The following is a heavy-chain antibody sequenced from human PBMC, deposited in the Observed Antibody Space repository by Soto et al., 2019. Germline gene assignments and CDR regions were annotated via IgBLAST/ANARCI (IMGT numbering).Heavy chain of an antibody. D-gene: IGHD3-10*01. CDR3: ARGLSVYYYGSGSKGIAPAFDI. Sequence: SETLSLTCAVYGGSFSGYYWSWIRQPPGKGLEWIGEINHSGSTNYNPSLKSRVTISVDTSKNQFSLKLSSVTAADTAVYYCARGLSVYYYGSGSKGIAPAFDIWGQGTMVTVSS. CDR2: INHSGST. J-gene: IGHJ3*02. V-gene: IGHV4-34*01. CDR1: GGSFSGYY.